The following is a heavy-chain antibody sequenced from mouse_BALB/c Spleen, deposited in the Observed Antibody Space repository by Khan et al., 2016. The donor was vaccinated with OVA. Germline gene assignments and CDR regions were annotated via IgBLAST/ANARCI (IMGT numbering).Heavy chain of an antibody. CDR2: ISPNSDGS. J-gene: IGHJ3*01. D-gene: IGHD1-1*01. CDR1: GYTFTSYV. Sequence: VQLQQSGPELVKPGASVKMSCKASGYTFTSYVMHWVKQKPGQGLEWIGYISPNSDGSKYNEKFRGKATLTSDKSSSTAYMELSSLNSEDSAVYYCLRSLYYYGSAYEVFAYWGQGTLVTVSA. V-gene: IGHV1S136*01. CDR3: LRSLYYYGSAYEVFAY.